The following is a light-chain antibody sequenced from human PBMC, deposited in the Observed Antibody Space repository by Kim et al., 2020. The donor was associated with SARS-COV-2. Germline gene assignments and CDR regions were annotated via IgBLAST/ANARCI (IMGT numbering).Light chain of an antibody. J-gene: IGLJ2*01. Sequence: SYELTQPPSVSVSPGQTASITCSGDKLGDKYACWYQQKPGQPPVLVIYQDSKRPSGIPERFSGSNSGNTATLTISGTQAMDEADYYCQAWDRSTAVFGGG. V-gene: IGLV3-1*01. CDR3: QAWDRSTAV. CDR1: KLGDKY. CDR2: QDS.